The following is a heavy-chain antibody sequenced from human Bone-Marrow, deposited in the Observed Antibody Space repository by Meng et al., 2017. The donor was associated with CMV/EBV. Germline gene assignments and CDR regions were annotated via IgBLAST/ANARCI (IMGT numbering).Heavy chain of an antibody. D-gene: IGHD3-3*01. J-gene: IGHJ6*02. CDR3: ARERITIFGVGPQDV. Sequence: GESLKISCAASGFTFSSYAMHWVRQAPGKGLEWVAVISYDGSNKYYADSVKGRFTISRDNAKNSLYLQMSSLRAEDTAVYYCARERITIFGVGPQDVWGQGTTVTVSS. CDR2: ISYDGSNK. V-gene: IGHV3-30*04. CDR1: GFTFSSYA.